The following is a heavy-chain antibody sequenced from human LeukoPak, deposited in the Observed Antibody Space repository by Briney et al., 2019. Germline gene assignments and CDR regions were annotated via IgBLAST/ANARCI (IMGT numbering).Heavy chain of an antibody. Sequence: GGSLRLSCAASGFTFSSYSMNWVRQAPGKGLEWVSSISSSSSYIYYADSVKGRFTISRDNAKNSLYLQMNSLRAEDTAVYYCARDGGGWSIAAAFDYWGQGTLVTVSS. D-gene: IGHD6-13*01. CDR1: GFTFSSYS. J-gene: IGHJ4*02. CDR3: ARDGGGWSIAAAFDY. CDR2: ISSSSSYI. V-gene: IGHV3-21*01.